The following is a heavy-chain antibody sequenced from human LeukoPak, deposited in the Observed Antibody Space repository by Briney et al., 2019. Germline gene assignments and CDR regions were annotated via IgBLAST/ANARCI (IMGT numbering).Heavy chain of an antibody. CDR2: INHSGST. D-gene: IGHD1-14*01. V-gene: IGHV4-34*01. CDR3: ARARPLRTHYYYYGMDV. CDR1: GGPSSGYY. J-gene: IGHJ6*02. Sequence: PSETLSLTCAVYGGPSSGYYWSWIRQPPGKGLEWIGEINHSGSTNYNPSLKSRVTISVDTSKNQFSLKLSSVTAADTAVYYCARARPLRTHYYYYGMDVWGQGTTVTVSS.